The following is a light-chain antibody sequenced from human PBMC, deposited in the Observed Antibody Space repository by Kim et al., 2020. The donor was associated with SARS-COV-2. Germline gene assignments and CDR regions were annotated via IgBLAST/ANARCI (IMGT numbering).Light chain of an antibody. V-gene: IGKV1-5*03. CDR1: QTISGC. CDR2: KAS. Sequence: ASVGDRVTITCRASQTISGCLAWYQQKSGKAPKLLIYKASSLESGVPSRFSGSGSGTEFTLTINSLKPDDFATYYCQQYDSFPWTFGQGTKVDIK. J-gene: IGKJ1*01. CDR3: QQYDSFPWT.